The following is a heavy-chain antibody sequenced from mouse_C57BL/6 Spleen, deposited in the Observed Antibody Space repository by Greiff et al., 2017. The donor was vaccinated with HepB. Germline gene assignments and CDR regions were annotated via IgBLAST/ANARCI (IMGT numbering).Heavy chain of an antibody. V-gene: IGHV14-4*01. CDR1: GFNIKDDY. Sequence: VQLQQSGAELVRPGASVKLSCTASGFNIKDDYMHWVKQRPEQGLEWIGWIDPENGDTEYASKFQGKATITADTSSNTAYLQLSSLTSEDTAVYYCTTLPYFDYWGQGTTRTVSS. J-gene: IGHJ2*01. CDR2: IDPENGDT. CDR3: TTLPYFDY.